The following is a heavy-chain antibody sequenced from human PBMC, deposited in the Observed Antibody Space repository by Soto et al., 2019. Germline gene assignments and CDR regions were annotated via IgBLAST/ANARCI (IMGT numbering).Heavy chain of an antibody. CDR3: GGSEEEWLVRWGWFDP. J-gene: IGHJ5*02. Sequence: QVQLQESRPGLVEPSETLSLTCTVSGGSISSYYWSWIRQPPGTGLEWIGSIYYSGSTNYNPSLRSRATRSVDTSKNQFALKLSCVLAADAAVYYCGGSEEEWLVRWGWFDPRGQGTPVTVSS. D-gene: IGHD6-19*01. V-gene: IGHV4-59*08. CDR1: GGSISSYY. CDR2: IYYSGST.